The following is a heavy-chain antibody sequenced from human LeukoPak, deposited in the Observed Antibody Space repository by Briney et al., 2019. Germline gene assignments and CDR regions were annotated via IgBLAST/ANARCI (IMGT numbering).Heavy chain of an antibody. V-gene: IGHV3-33*01. CDR3: ARVYSGSYYGMDV. Sequence: PGRSLRLSCAASGFTFSSYGMHWVRQAPGKGLEWVAVIWYDGSNKYYADSVKGRFTISRDNSKNTLYLQMNSLRAEDTAVYYCARVYSGSYYGMDVWGQRTTVTVSS. J-gene: IGHJ6*02. D-gene: IGHD1-26*01. CDR2: IWYDGSNK. CDR1: GFTFSSYG.